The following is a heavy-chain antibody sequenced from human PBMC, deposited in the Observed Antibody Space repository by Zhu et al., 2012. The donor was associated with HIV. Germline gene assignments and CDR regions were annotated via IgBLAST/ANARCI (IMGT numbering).Heavy chain of an antibody. CDR3: ARRVRLVGAIAYKAFDI. Sequence: QVQLQESGPGLVKPSETLSLTCTVSGGSISSSSYYWGWIRQPPGKGLEWIGSIYYSGSTYYNPSLKSRVTISVDTSKNQFSLKLSSVTAADTAVYYCARRVRLVGAIAYKAFDIWAKGQWSPSLQ. D-gene: IGHD1-26*01. CDR1: GGSISSSSYY. CDR2: IYYSGST. J-gene: IGHJ3*02. V-gene: IGHV4-39*07.